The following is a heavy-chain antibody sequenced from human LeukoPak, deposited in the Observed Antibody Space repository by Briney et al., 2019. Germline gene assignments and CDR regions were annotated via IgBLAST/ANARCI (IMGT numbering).Heavy chain of an antibody. J-gene: IGHJ3*02. Sequence: QTGGSLRLSCAASGFTFSNSWMHWVCQAPEKGLEWVADIKCDGSEKCYVDSVKGRLTISRDNAKNSLYLQVNSLRAEDMTVYYCVRGVGSSTSCYVRAFDIWGQGTMVTVSS. V-gene: IGHV3-52*01. CDR2: IKCDGSEK. CDR3: VRGVGSSTSCYVRAFDI. D-gene: IGHD2-2*01. CDR1: GFTFSNSW.